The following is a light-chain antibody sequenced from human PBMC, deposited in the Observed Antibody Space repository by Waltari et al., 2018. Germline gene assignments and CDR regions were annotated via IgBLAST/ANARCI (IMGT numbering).Light chain of an antibody. J-gene: IGLJ2*01. CDR1: GSNIGNNF. V-gene: IGLV1-51*01. Sequence: QSVLTQPPSVSAAAGQKVTISCSGIGSNIGNNFVSWYQQLPGTAPKLLIFDNNKRPSGIPDRFSGSKSGSSATLGIAGLQTGDEAEYYCGTWDSSLAVVFGGGTKLTVL. CDR2: DNN. CDR3: GTWDSSLAVV.